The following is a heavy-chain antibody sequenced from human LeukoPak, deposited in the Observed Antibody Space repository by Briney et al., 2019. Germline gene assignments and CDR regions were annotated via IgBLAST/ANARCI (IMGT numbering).Heavy chain of an antibody. V-gene: IGHV4-61*01. CDR2: IYYSGST. CDR1: GNSISSSYY. Sequence: SETLSLTCTVSGNSISSSYYWGWIRQPPGKGLEWIGYIYYSGSTNYNPSLKSRVTISVDTSKNQFSLKLSSVTAADTAVYYCARETSQKGAHYMDVWGKGTTVTISS. D-gene: IGHD3-16*01. J-gene: IGHJ6*03. CDR3: ARETSQKGAHYMDV.